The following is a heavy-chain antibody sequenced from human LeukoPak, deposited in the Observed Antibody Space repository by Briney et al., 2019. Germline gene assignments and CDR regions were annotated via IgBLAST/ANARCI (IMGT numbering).Heavy chain of an antibody. V-gene: IGHV4-38-2*02. Sequence: SETLSLTCTVSGYSITNGYYWGWIRQPPGKGLEWIGSIYHSGSTYYNPSLKSRITISVDTSKNQFSLKLRSVTVADTAVYHCVGHAYYDSSADFWGQGTLVTVSS. CDR3: VGHAYYDSSADF. CDR1: GYSITNGYY. CDR2: IYHSGST. D-gene: IGHD3-22*01. J-gene: IGHJ4*02.